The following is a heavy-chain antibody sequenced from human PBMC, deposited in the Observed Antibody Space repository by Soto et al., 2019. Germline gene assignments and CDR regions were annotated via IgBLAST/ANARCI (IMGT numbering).Heavy chain of an antibody. Sequence: EVQLVESGGGLVQPGGSLRLSCEASRGAFGDYWMHWVRQAPGKGLVWVARINRDANDIIYADSVKGRFTASRDNAKSMVFLQMNSLRVEDTAVYYCASDVPQKWFHSWGQGTMVTLSS. CDR2: INRDANDI. D-gene: IGHD3-10*02. J-gene: IGHJ5*01. CDR3: ASDVPQKWFHS. V-gene: IGHV3-74*01. CDR1: RGAFGDYW.